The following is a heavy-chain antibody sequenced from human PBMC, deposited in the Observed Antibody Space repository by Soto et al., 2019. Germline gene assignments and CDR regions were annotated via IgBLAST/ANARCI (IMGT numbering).Heavy chain of an antibody. CDR2: IIPILGIA. V-gene: IGHV1-69*02. CDR3: ARSGTTVTDDAFDI. Sequence: QVQLVQSGAEVKKPGSSVKVSCKASGGPFSSYTISWVRQAPGQGLEWMGRIIPILGIANYAQKFQGRVTITADKSTSTAYMELSSLRSEDTAVYYCARSGTTVTDDAFDIWGQGTMVTVSS. CDR1: GGPFSSYT. J-gene: IGHJ3*02. D-gene: IGHD4-17*01.